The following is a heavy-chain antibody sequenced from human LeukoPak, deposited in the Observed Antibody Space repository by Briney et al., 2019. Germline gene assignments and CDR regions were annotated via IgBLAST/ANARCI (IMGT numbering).Heavy chain of an antibody. J-gene: IGHJ6*02. V-gene: IGHV1-69*13. CDR1: GGTFSSYA. CDR3: ATQTPHIVVVPAATAYYYYGMDV. Sequence: SVKVSCKASGGTFSSYAISWVRQAPGQGLEWMGGIIPIFGTANYAQKFQGRVTITADESTSTAYMELSSLRSEDTAVYYCATQTPHIVVVPAATAYYYYGMDVWGQGTTVTVSS. D-gene: IGHD2-2*01. CDR2: IIPIFGTA.